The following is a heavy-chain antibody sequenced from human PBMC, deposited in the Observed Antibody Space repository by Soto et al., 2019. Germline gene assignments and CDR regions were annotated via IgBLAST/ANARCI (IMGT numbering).Heavy chain of an antibody. CDR2: ISGSGGNI. Sequence: EVQLLESGGGLVQPGGSLRLSCAASGFTFSNYAMSWVRQAPGKGLEWVSTISGSGGNIFYADSVKGRFTISRDKSKNTVFLQMSSLRAEDTAVYHCARAPWEWGQGTLVTVSS. D-gene: IGHD1-26*01. J-gene: IGHJ4*02. CDR3: ARAPWE. V-gene: IGHV3-23*01. CDR1: GFTFSNYA.